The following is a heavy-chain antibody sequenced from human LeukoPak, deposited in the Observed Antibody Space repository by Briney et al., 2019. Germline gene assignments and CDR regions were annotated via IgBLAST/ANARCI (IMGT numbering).Heavy chain of an antibody. CDR3: ARAQRQTMVRGVYSDNDAFDI. D-gene: IGHD3-10*01. V-gene: IGHV4-31*11. CDR2: IYYSGST. J-gene: IGHJ3*02. Sequence: SETLSPTRAVSGGSISSGGYYWSWIRQHPGKGLEWIGYIYYSGSTYYNPSLKSRVTISVDTSKNQFSLKLSSVTAADTAVYYCARAQRQTMVRGVYSDNDAFDIWGQGTMITVSS. CDR1: GGSISSGGYY.